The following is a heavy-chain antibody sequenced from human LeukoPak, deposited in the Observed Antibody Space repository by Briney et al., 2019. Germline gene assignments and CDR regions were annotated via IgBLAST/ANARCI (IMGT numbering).Heavy chain of an antibody. V-gene: IGHV5-51*01. CDR1: ANSFTNYW. J-gene: IGHJ6*02. Sequence: GESLNISCKGSANSFTNYWIGWGRQMPGKGLEWMGIIYPGDSDTRYSASFQGQVTISADKSISTAYLQWSSLKASDTAMYYCARLRRGAAADVWGQGTTVTVSS. D-gene: IGHD6-13*01. CDR2: IYPGDSDT. CDR3: ARLRRGAAADV.